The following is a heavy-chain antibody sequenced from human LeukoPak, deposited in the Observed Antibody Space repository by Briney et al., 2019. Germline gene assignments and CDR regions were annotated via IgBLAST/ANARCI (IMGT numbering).Heavy chain of an antibody. CDR2: ISGSSGST. V-gene: IGHV3-23*01. CDR1: GFTFSNYA. D-gene: IGHD6-19*01. J-gene: IGHJ4*02. CDR3: AQGGSGWYHRLDY. Sequence: GGSLRLSCAASGFTFSNYAMSWVRQAPGRGLEWVSAISGSSGSTYYADSVKGRFTISRDNSKNTVYLQMNSLRAEDTAVYSCAQGGSGWYHRLDYWGQGTLVTVS.